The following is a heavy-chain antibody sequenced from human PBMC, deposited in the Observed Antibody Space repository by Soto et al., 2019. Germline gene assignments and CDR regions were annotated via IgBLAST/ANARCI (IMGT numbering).Heavy chain of an antibody. Sequence: LRLSCAASGFSLRSFGVHWVRQAPGKGLEWVAVIWNDGNNRRYGDSVRGRFTVSSDNSKKTVYLQMDSLRGEDTAMYYCARDRELGRTSPYFDFWGQGILVTVSS. CDR2: IWNDGNNR. V-gene: IGHV3-33*01. J-gene: IGHJ4*02. CDR1: GFSLRSFG. CDR3: ARDRELGRTSPYFDF. D-gene: IGHD3-10*01.